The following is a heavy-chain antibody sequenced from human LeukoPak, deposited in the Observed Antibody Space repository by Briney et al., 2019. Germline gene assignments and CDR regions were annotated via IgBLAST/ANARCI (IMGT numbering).Heavy chain of an antibody. D-gene: IGHD3-10*01. CDR3: AKHLVEGWFGPVGA. Sequence: GASVKVSCKASGGTFSSYAISWVRQAPGQGLEWMGGIIPIFGTANYAQKFQGRVTITADESTSTAYMELSSLRSEDTAVYYCAKHLVEGWFGPVGAWGKGTTITVSS. V-gene: IGHV1-69*01. CDR1: GGTFSSYA. J-gene: IGHJ6*04. CDR2: IIPIFGTA.